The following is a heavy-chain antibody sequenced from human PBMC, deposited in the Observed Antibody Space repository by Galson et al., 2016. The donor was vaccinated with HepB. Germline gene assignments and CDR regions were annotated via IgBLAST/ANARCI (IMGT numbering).Heavy chain of an antibody. CDR3: ARECRGWCVVGGDTTYKHDLDF. V-gene: IGHV3-7*03. J-gene: IGHJ6*02. D-gene: IGHD1-26*01. Sequence: SLRLSCAASGFTFSTHAMSWVRQAPGKGLEWVANINQDGSEKNSVDSMKGRFTISRDNAKNSMYLQMNTLRAEDTAVYYCARECRGWCVVGGDTTYKHDLDFWGQGTTVTVSS. CDR1: GFTFSTHA. CDR2: INQDGSEK.